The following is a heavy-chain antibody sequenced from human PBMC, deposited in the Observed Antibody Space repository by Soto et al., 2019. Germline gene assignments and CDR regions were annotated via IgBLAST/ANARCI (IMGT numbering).Heavy chain of an antibody. CDR2: IIPIFGTA. J-gene: IGHJ4*02. CDR3: ARDRIAARYFDY. Sequence: SVKVSCKASGGTFSSYAIGWVRQAPGQGLEWMGGIIPIFGTANYAQKFQGRVTITADESTSTAYMELSSLRSEDTAVYYCARDRIAARYFDYWGQGTLVTVSS. D-gene: IGHD6-6*01. CDR1: GGTFSSYA. V-gene: IGHV1-69*13.